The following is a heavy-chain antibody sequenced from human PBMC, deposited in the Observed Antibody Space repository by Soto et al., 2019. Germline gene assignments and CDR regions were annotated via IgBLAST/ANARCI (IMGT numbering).Heavy chain of an antibody. CDR2: INHSGST. D-gene: IGHD5-12*01. CDR3: ACGSGYDFGFDY. V-gene: IGHV4-34*01. Sequence: QVQLQQWGAGLLKPSETLSLTCAVYGGSFSGYYWSWIRQPPGKGLEWIGEINHSGSTTYNPSLKSRVTISVDTSKNQFSLKLSSVTAADTAVYYCACGSGYDFGFDYWGQGTLVTVSS. CDR1: GGSFSGYY. J-gene: IGHJ4*02.